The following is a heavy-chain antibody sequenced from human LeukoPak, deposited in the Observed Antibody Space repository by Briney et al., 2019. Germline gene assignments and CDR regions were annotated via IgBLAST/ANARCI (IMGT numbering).Heavy chain of an antibody. Sequence: KLXCKAPGXXFXXYYXHCLRQAPXQWLEXMGIINPSGGSTSYAQKFQGRVTMTRDTSTSTVYMELSSLRSEDTAVYYCARGSVDTAMPFDYWGQGTLVTVSS. CDR1: GXXFXXYY. CDR2: INPSGGST. D-gene: IGHD5-18*01. CDR3: ARGSVDTAMPFDY. J-gene: IGHJ4*02. V-gene: IGHV1-46*01.